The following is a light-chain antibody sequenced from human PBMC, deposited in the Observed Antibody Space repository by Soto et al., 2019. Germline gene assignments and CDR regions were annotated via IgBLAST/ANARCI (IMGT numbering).Light chain of an antibody. V-gene: IGKV3-15*01. CDR2: GAS. J-gene: IGKJ1*01. CDR3: QQYNYWPT. CDR1: QSVSSN. Sequence: EIVMTQSPATLSVSPGERATLSCRASQSVSSNLAWYQQKPGQAPRLLIYGASTRATGIPARFSGSGSGTEFTLTITSLQSEDLAVYYCQQYNYWPTFGQGTKVEIK.